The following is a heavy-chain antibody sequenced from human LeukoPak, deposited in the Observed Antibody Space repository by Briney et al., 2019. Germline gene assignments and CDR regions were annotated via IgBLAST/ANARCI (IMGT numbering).Heavy chain of an antibody. J-gene: IGHJ4*02. CDR3: ARDALAVFDY. CDR2: IYSGGST. V-gene: IGHV3-66*01. CDR1: GFTVSSNY. Sequence: GGSLRLSCAASGFTVSSNYMSWVRQAPGKGLEWVSVIYSGGSTYYADSVKGRFTISRDNAKNTLYLQMNSLRAEDTAVYYCARDALAVFDYWGQGTLVTVSS. D-gene: IGHD6-19*01.